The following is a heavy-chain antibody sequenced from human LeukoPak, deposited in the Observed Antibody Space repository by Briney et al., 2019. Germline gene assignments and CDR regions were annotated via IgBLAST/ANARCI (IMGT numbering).Heavy chain of an antibody. Sequence: ASVKVSCKASGYTFTGYYMHWVRQAPGQGLEWMGWINPNSGGTNYAQKFQGRVTMTRDTSISTAYMELSRLRSDDTAVYYCARERGGNYYYYMDVWGKGTTVTVS. J-gene: IGHJ6*03. CDR1: GYTFTGYY. D-gene: IGHD6-25*01. CDR2: INPNSGGT. CDR3: ARERGGNYYYYMDV. V-gene: IGHV1-2*02.